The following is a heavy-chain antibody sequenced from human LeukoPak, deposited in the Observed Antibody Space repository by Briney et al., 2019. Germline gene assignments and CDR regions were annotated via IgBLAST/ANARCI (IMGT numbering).Heavy chain of an antibody. CDR3: ARGYRTTLYYYYYGMDV. Sequence: PSETLSLTCAVYGGSFSGYYWSWIRQTPGKGLEWIGEINHSGSTNYNPSLKSRVTISVDTSKNQFSLKLSSVTAADTAVYYCARGYRTTLYYYYYGMDVWGQGTTVTVSS. V-gene: IGHV4-34*01. CDR1: GGSFSGYY. D-gene: IGHD1-1*01. J-gene: IGHJ6*02. CDR2: INHSGST.